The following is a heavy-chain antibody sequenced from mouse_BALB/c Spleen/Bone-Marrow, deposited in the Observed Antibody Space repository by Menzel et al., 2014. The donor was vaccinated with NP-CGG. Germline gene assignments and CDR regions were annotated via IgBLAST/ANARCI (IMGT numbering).Heavy chain of an antibody. V-gene: IGHV2-9*02. D-gene: IGHD1-2*01. CDR3: ARDGATATLAY. Sequence: VQVVESGPGLVAPSQSLSITCTVSGFSLTSYGVHWVRQPPGKGLEWLGVIWAGGSTNYNSALMSRLSISKDNSKSQVFLKMNSLQTDDTAMYYCARDGATATLAYWGQGTLVTVSA. CDR2: IWAGGST. CDR1: GFSLTSYG. J-gene: IGHJ3*01.